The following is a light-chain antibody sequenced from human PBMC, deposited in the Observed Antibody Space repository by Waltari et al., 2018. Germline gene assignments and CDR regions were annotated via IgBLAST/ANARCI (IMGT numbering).Light chain of an antibody. V-gene: IGKV3-15*01. CDR1: QSVSSK. CDR3: QQYTTRPLT. J-gene: IGKJ4*01. Sequence: EIVMTLSPGTLSVSPGEGATLSCRASQSVSSKVAWYQQRPGQAPRLLIFGASTRATGIPARFSGSESGTEFTLTISSLQSEDSGVYFCQQYTTRPLTFGGGTKVEI. CDR2: GAS.